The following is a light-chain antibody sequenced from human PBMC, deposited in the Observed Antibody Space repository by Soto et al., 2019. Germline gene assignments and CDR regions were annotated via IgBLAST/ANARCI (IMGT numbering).Light chain of an antibody. V-gene: IGKV3-15*01. J-gene: IGKJ1*01. CDR2: GAS. CDR1: QSVSSK. CDR3: RPYNEWPPSWT. Sequence: EIAMTQSPATLYVSPGERATLSCRASQSVSSKLAWYQQKPGQAPRVLIYGASTRTTRIPARFSGSGSGTEFTLPISSLQSEDFAVYNSRPYNEWPPSWTFGQGTRVEIK.